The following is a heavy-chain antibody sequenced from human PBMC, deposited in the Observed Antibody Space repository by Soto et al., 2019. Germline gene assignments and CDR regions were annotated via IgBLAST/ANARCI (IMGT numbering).Heavy chain of an antibody. CDR3: ARRRPYCTHGGRYQKLSWLAR. CDR1: GGSISSYY. Sequence: PSETLSLTCTLSGGSISSYYWSWIRQPPGKGLEWIGYIYYSGSTNYNPSLKSRVTISVDTSKNQFSLKLSSVTAADTAVYYCARRRPYCTHGGRYQKLSWLARWGKGNLVAVGS. V-gene: IGHV4-59*01. D-gene: IGHD2-8*01. J-gene: IGHJ4*02. CDR2: IYYSGST.